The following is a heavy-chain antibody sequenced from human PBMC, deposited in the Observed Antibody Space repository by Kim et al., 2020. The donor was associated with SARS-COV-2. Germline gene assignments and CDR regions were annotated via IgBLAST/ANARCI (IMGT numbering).Heavy chain of an antibody. CDR2: INPNSGGT. J-gene: IGHJ6*02. Sequence: ASVKVSCKASGYTFTGYYMHWVRQAPGQGLEWMGWINPNSGGTNYAQKFQGRVTMTRDTSISTAYMELSRLRSDDTAVYYCAREGLDYTTRPYYYYYGMDVWGQGTTVTVSS. V-gene: IGHV1-2*02. CDR1: GYTFTGYY. D-gene: IGHD4-4*01. CDR3: AREGLDYTTRPYYYYYGMDV.